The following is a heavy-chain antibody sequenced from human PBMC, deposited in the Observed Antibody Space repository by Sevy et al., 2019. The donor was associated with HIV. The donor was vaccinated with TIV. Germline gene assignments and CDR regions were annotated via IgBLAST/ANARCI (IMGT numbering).Heavy chain of an antibody. V-gene: IGHV3-21*01. CDR3: ARYLEPGSYYYGMDV. CDR1: GFTFSSYS. J-gene: IGHJ6*02. CDR2: ISSSSSYI. D-gene: IGHD1-1*01. Sequence: GGSLRLSCAASGFTFSSYSLNWVRQAPGKGLEWVSSISSSSSYIYYADSVKGRFTISRDNAKNSLYLQMNSLRAEDTAVYYCARYLEPGSYYYGMDVWGQGTTVTVSS.